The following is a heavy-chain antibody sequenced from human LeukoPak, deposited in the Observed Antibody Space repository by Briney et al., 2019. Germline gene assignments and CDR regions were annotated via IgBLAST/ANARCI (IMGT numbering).Heavy chain of an antibody. V-gene: IGHV1-2*06. CDR1: GYTFTGYY. J-gene: IGHJ4*02. CDR2: INPNSGGT. Sequence: ASVTVSCKASGYTFTGYYMHWVRQAPGQGPEWMGRINPNSGGTNYAQKFQGRVTMTRDTSISTAYMELSRLRSDDTAVYYCARDYQLHAPYYFDYWGQGTLVTVSS. D-gene: IGHD2-2*01. CDR3: ARDYQLHAPYYFDY.